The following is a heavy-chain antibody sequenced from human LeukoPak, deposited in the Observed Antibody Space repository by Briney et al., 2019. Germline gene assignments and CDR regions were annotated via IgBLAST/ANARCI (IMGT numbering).Heavy chain of an antibody. CDR1: GGSISSYY. D-gene: IGHD6-13*01. CDR2: IYYSGTT. V-gene: IGHV4-59*01. Sequence: KSSETLSLTCTVSGGSISSYYWSWIRQPPGKGLEWIGYIYYSGTTNYSPSLKSRVTISVDTSKNHFSLKLNSVTAADTAVYYCARSESIAAVFDYWGQGTLVTASS. J-gene: IGHJ4*02. CDR3: ARSESIAAVFDY.